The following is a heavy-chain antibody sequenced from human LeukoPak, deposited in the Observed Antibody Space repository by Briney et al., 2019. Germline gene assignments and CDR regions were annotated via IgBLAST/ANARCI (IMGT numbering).Heavy chain of an antibody. V-gene: IGHV3-33*01. J-gene: IGHJ4*02. CDR2: LGYDGTTE. Sequence: GRSLRLSCAVSGVSFTSYGMHWVRQAPGRGLEWVAALGYDGTTEYYADSVKGRFTISRDSSKNTLSLQMNSLRAEDTAVFYCARDNSTGSLDYWGQGTLVTVSS. D-gene: IGHD6-19*01. CDR3: ARDNSTGSLDY. CDR1: GVSFTSYG.